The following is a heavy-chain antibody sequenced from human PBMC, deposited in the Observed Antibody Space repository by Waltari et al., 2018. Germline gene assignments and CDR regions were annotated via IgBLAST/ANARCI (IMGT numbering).Heavy chain of an antibody. CDR2: IIPIFGTA. CDR3: ARMGRDYDSSGYYYAFDI. Sequence: QVQLVQSGAEVKKPGSSVKVSCKASGGTFSSYAISWVRQAPGQGLEWMGGIIPIFGTANYAQKFQGRVTITADESTSTAYMELSSLRSEDTAVYYCARMGRDYDSSGYYYAFDIWGQGTMVTVSS. J-gene: IGHJ3*02. CDR1: GGTFSSYA. V-gene: IGHV1-69*12. D-gene: IGHD3-22*01.